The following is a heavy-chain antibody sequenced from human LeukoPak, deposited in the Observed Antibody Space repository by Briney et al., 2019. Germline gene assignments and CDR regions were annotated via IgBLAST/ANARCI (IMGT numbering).Heavy chain of an antibody. V-gene: IGHV3-23*01. Sequence: PGGPLRLSCAASGFTFSSYAMSWVRQAPGKGLEWVSAISGRGGSTYYADSVKGRFTISRDNSKNTLYLQMNSLRAEDTAVYYCAKGGLRQQLVWARIYYFDYWGQGTLVTVSS. CDR2: ISGRGGST. J-gene: IGHJ4*02. CDR1: GFTFSSYA. D-gene: IGHD6-13*01. CDR3: AKGGLRQQLVWARIYYFDY.